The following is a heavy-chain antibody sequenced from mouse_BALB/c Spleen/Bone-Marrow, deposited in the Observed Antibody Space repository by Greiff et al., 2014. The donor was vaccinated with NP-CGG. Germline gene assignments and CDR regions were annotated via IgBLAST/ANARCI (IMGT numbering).Heavy chain of an antibody. Sequence: QVQLQQSGAELAKPGASVKMSCKASGYTFTNYWMHWVKQRPGQGLEWIGYINPSTGNTEYNQKFKDKATLTADKSSNTAFMQLSSLTSENSAVYFCARGNYEAMDYWGQGTSVTVSS. J-gene: IGHJ4*01. CDR3: ARGNYEAMDY. D-gene: IGHD2-1*01. CDR2: INPSTGNT. CDR1: GYTFTNYW. V-gene: IGHV1-7*01.